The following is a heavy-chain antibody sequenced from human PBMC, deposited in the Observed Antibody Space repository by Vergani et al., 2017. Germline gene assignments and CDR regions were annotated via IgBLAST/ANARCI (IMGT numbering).Heavy chain of an antibody. Sequence: QVQLQESGPGLVKPSETLSLTCTVSGDSISGYYWSWIRQPPGKGLEWIGYISYSGSSNYNPSLKSRVTISVDTSRNRFSLKLSSVTAADTAVYYCARGGDGYFDDWGQGTLVTVSS. CDR2: ISYSGSS. CDR3: ARGGDGYFDD. D-gene: IGHD5-24*01. V-gene: IGHV4-59*01. J-gene: IGHJ4*02. CDR1: GDSISGYY.